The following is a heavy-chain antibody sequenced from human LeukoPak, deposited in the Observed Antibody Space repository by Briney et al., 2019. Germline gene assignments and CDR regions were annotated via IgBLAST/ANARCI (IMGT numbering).Heavy chain of an antibody. CDR3: ARDRRSSGWERKDY. V-gene: IGHV3-21*01. CDR2: ISSSSSYI. Sequence: PGGSLRLSCAASAFTFSSYSMNWVRQAPGKGLEWVSSISSSSSYIYYADSVKGRFTISRDNAKNSLYLQMNSLRAEDTAVYYCARDRRSSGWERKDYWGQGTLVTVSS. J-gene: IGHJ4*02. D-gene: IGHD6-19*01. CDR1: AFTFSSYS.